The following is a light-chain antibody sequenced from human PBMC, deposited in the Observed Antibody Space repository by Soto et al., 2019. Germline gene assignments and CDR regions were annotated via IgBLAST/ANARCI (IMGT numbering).Light chain of an antibody. J-gene: IGKJ4*01. V-gene: IGKV1-39*01. CDR2: AAS. CDR1: QSITNY. CDR3: QQSNSSPHT. Sequence: DIQITQSPSALSASVGDRVTIACRASQSITNYLNWYQHKPGQAPNLLIYAASTLQAGVPSRFRGSGSGTDFTLTISSMQPEAFANYFCQQSNSSPHTFGGGTKVDIK.